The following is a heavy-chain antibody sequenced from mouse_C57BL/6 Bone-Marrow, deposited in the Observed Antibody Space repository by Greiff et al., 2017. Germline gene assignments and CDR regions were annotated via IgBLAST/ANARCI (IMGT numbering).Heavy chain of an antibody. J-gene: IGHJ4*01. Sequence: VKLVESGAELAKPGASVKLSCKASGYNFTSYWMHWVKQRPGQGLEWIGYINPSSGYTKYNQKFKDKATLTADKSSSTAYMQLSSLTYEDSAVYYCVYSMRSMDYWGQGTSLTVSS. D-gene: IGHD1-1*01. CDR3: VYSMRSMDY. V-gene: IGHV1-7*01. CDR2: INPSSGYT. CDR1: GYNFTSYW.